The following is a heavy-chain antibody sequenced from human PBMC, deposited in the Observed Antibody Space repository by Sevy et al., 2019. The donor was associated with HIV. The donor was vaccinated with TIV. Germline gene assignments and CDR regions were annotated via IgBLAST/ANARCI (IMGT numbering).Heavy chain of an antibody. CDR1: GFTFSKYS. CDR3: AREGCTKPHDY. V-gene: IGHV3-23*01. Sequence: GGSLKLSCAASGFTFSKYSMSWFPQPPGKGLEGVSTLSFGCGRINYADSVKGRFTISRDNSKSSVYLQMNNLRPEDTAVYYCAREGCTKPHDYWGQGTLVTVSS. D-gene: IGHD2-8*01. CDR2: LSFGCGRI. J-gene: IGHJ4*02.